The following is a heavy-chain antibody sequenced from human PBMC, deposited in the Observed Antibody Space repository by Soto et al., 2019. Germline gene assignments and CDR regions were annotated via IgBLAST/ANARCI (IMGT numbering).Heavy chain of an antibody. J-gene: IGHJ4*02. CDR3: ARYTAMEPTFDY. V-gene: IGHV4-30-4*01. Sequence: QVQLQESGPGLVKPSQTLSLTCTVSGGSISSGDYYWSWIRQPPGKGLEWIGHIFYSGSTYYNPSLKSRVTISVDTSRNPFSLKLSSVTAADTAVYYCARYTAMEPTFDYWGQGTLVTVSS. CDR2: IFYSGST. CDR1: GGSISSGDYY. D-gene: IGHD5-18*01.